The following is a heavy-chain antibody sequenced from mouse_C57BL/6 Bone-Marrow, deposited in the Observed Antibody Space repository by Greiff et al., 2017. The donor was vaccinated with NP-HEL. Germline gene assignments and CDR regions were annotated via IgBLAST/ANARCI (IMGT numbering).Heavy chain of an antibody. D-gene: IGHD2-4*01. CDR2: ISNGGGST. CDR1: GFTFSDYY. V-gene: IGHV5-12*01. Sequence: EVKVVESGGGLVQPGGSLKLSCAASGFTFSDYYMYWVRQTPEKRLEWVAYISNGGGSTYYPDTVKGRFTISRDNAKNTLYLQMSRLKSEDTAMYYCARRRDDYGYFDVWGTGTTVTVSS. J-gene: IGHJ1*03. CDR3: ARRRDDYGYFDV.